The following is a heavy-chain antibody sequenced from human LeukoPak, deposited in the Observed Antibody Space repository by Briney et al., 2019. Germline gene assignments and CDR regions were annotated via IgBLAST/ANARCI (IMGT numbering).Heavy chain of an antibody. Sequence: GGSLRLSCAGTGFTFSDFGMHWVRQAPGKGLDWVAVISYEGGTTHYADSVRGRFTISRDNAKNSLYLQMNSLRAEDTAVYYCAREGSSGYSGYFDLWGRGTLVTVSS. D-gene: IGHD3-22*01. CDR2: ISYEGGTT. CDR1: GFTFSDFG. J-gene: IGHJ2*01. CDR3: AREGSSGYSGYFDL. V-gene: IGHV3-30*03.